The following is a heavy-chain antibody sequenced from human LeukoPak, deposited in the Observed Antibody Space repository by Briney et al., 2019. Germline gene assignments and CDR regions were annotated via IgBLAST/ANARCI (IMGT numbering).Heavy chain of an antibody. D-gene: IGHD5-24*01. CDR1: GFAFSYSN. Sequence: GGSLRLSCAASGFAFSYSNMNWVRQAQGKGLEWVSYISISSDTIFYADSVKGRFSISRDNAKNLLYLQMNSLRDEDTALYYCATGLSLQPYEYWGQGTLVTVSS. CDR2: ISISSDTI. CDR3: ATGLSLQPYEY. J-gene: IGHJ4*02. V-gene: IGHV3-48*02.